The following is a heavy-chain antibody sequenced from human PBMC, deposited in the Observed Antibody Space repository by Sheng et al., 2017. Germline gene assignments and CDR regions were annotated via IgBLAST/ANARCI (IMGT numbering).Heavy chain of an antibody. D-gene: IGHD6-19*01. CDR1: WLQSNIIP. J-gene: IGHJ3*02. CDR2: VHLTGTT. V-gene: IGHV4-4*07. CDR3: ARDLGSGWSLGELDALDI. Sequence: QVQLQESGPGLGEAVGDSIPHLQCLWWLQSNIIPGIGFVRPPEGLEWVGRVHLTGTTHYNPSPRGSSTMSVDTSKNQFSLNLSSVTAADTAVLFCARDLGSGWSLGELDALDIWGQGTVIAVSS.